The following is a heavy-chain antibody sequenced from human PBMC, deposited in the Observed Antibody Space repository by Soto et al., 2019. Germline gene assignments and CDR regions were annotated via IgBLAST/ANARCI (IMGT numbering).Heavy chain of an antibody. Sequence: SGPTLVNPTETLTLTCSVSGFSLTNGRRGVSWIRQPPGKALEWLAHFFSDAERSYSTSMQSRLNMYKDASGIQVVLTMTNMAPADTATYFCARMDGDYNYFGLDAWGHGIAVTVSS. V-gene: IGHV2-26*01. CDR1: GFSLTNGRRG. CDR2: FFSDAER. D-gene: IGHD4-17*01. CDR3: ARMDGDYNYFGLDA. J-gene: IGHJ6*02.